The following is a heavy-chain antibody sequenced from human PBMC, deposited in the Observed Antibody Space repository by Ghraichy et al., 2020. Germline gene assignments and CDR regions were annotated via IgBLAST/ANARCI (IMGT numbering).Heavy chain of an antibody. J-gene: IGHJ4*02. CDR3: AKDQQWELPHFFDS. V-gene: IGHV3-23*01. D-gene: IGHD1-26*01. CDR2: VSSSRYTST. CDR1: GFTFSTYG. Sequence: GESLNISCAASGFTFSTYGMTWVRQTPEKGLEWVSSVSSSRYTSTYYADSVKGRFFISRDNSRNTLYLQMNSLRAEDTAVYYCAKDQQWELPHFFDSWGQGTLVTVSS.